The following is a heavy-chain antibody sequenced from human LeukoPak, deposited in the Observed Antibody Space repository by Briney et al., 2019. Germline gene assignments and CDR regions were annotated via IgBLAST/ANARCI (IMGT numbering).Heavy chain of an antibody. J-gene: IGHJ5*02. CDR2: INHSGST. V-gene: IGHV4-34*01. Sequence: PSETLSLTCAVYGVSFSGYYWSWIRQPPGKGLEWIGEINHSGSTNYNPSLKSRVTISVDTSKNQFSLKLSSVTAADTAVYYCARVWRMGSSSWYLNGPPNWFDPWGQGTLVTVSS. CDR1: GVSFSGYY. D-gene: IGHD6-13*01. CDR3: ARVWRMGSSSWYLNGPPNWFDP.